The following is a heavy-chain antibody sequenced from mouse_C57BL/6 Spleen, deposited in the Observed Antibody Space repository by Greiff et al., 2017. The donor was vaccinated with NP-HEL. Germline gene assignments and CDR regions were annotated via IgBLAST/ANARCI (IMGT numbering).Heavy chain of an antibody. V-gene: IGHV1-4*01. CDR1: GYTFTSYT. CDR3: AGGDYDGETAY. CDR2: INPSSGYT. Sequence: QVQLKQSGAELARPGASVKMSCKASGYTFTSYTMHWVKQRPGQGLEWIGYINPSSGYTKYNQKFKDKATLTADKSSSTAYMQLSSLTSEDSAVYYCAGGDYDGETAYWGQGTLVTVSA. J-gene: IGHJ3*01. D-gene: IGHD2-4*01.